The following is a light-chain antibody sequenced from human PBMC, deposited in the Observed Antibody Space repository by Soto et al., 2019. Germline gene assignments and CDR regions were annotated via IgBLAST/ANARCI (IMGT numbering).Light chain of an antibody. CDR3: QKYNSVPVT. V-gene: IGKV1-27*01. CDR1: QAIRNY. CDR2: SAS. J-gene: IGKJ5*01. Sequence: IQMTQSPSSLSASVGDRVTITCRASQAIRNYLAWYQQRPGTVPKLLIYSASTLQSGVPSRFSGSGSGTDFTLTISSLQPEDVATYYCQKYNSVPVTFGQGTRLEIK.